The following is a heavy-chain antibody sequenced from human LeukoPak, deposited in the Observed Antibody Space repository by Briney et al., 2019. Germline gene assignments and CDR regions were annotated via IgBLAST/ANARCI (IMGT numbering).Heavy chain of an antibody. Sequence: SGGSLRLSXAASGFTFSSYAMSWVCQAPGKGLEWVSGISGSGGSTYYADSVKGRFTISRDNSKNTLYLQMNSLRAEDTAVYNCATPLSSGNDYWGQGTLVTVSS. CDR1: GFTFSSYA. CDR2: ISGSGGST. J-gene: IGHJ4*02. V-gene: IGHV3-23*01. D-gene: IGHD3-10*01. CDR3: ATPLSSGNDY.